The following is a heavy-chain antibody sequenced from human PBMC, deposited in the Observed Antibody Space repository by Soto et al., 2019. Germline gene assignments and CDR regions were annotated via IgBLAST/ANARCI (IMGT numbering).Heavy chain of an antibody. V-gene: IGHV2-5*02. D-gene: IGHD4-4*01. Sequence: QITLKESGPTLVKPTQTLTLTCTFSGFSLSTSGVGVGWIRQPPGKALEWLALIYWDDDKRYSPSLKSRLTITTDTSKNQVVITMTNMDPVDTATYYCAHRLGEVSNYDGLFDYWGQGTLVTVSS. CDR1: GFSLSTSGVG. J-gene: IGHJ4*02. CDR3: AHRLGEVSNYDGLFDY. CDR2: IYWDDDK.